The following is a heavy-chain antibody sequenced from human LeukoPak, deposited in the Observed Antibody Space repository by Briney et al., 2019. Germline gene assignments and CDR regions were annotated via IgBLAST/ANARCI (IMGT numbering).Heavy chain of an antibody. D-gene: IGHD5-24*01. Sequence: EASVKVSCKASGYIFTDYYMHWVRQAPGQELGWMGRINPNSGGTNYAQKFQGRVTMTRDTSISTAYMELSRLRSDDTAVYYCAREWGSNYALGVWGQGTTVTVSS. J-gene: IGHJ6*02. CDR3: AREWGSNYALGV. CDR1: GYIFTDYY. V-gene: IGHV1-2*06. CDR2: INPNSGGT.